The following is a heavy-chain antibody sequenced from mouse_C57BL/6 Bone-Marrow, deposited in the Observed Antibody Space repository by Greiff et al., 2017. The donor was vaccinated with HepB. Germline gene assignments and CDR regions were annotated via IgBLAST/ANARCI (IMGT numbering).Heavy chain of an antibody. CDR1: GFTFSSYA. D-gene: IGHD2-2*01. Sequence: EVKLQESGGGLVKPGGSLKLSCAASGFTFSSYAMSWVRQTPEKRLEWVATISDGGSYTYYPDNVKGRFTISRDNAKNNLYLQMSHLKSEDTAMYYCANLLWLRRGDYWGQGTTLTVSS. V-gene: IGHV5-4*03. J-gene: IGHJ2*01. CDR3: ANLLWLRRGDY. CDR2: ISDGGSYT.